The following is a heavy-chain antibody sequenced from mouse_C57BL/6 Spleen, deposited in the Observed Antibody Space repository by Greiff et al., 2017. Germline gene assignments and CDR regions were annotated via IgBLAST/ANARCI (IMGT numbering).Heavy chain of an antibody. V-gene: IGHV5-4*01. J-gene: IGHJ2*01. D-gene: IGHD1-1*01. CDR1: GFTFSSYA. CDR2: ISDGGSYT. CDR3: ARDPFNYYGSSPSFDY. Sequence: DVMLVESGGGLVKPGGSLKLSCAASGFTFSSYAMSWVRQTPEKRLEWVATISDGGSYTYYPDNVKGRFTISRDNAKNNLYLQMSHLKSEDTAMYYCARDPFNYYGSSPSFDYWGQGTTLTVSS.